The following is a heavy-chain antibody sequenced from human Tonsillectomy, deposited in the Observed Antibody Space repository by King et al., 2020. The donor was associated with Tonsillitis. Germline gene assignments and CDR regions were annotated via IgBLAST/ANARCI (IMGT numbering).Heavy chain of an antibody. Sequence: VQLVESGGGLVQPGGSLKLSCAASGFTFSGSAMHWVRQASGKGLEWVGRIRSKANNYETAYAASVKGRFTISRDDSKNTAYLRMNSLKTEDTAVYYCTRFAATEYGAYGDYWGQGTLVTVSS. CDR1: GFTFSGSA. D-gene: IGHD4-17*01. CDR2: IRSKANNYET. J-gene: IGHJ4*02. CDR3: TRFAATEYGAYGDY. V-gene: IGHV3-73*02.